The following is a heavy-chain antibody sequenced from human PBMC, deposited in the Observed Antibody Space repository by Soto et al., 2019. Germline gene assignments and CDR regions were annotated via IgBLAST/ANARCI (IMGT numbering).Heavy chain of an antibody. CDR1: GFIFSNGW. J-gene: IGHJ4*02. Sequence: EVQLVESGGGLVKPGGSLRLSCAASGFIFSNGWMSWVRQAPGKGLEWVGRIKSKGDGGTTDYAAPVKGRFSISRDDSKDTLDLQMNSLKSEDTGMYYCTTDNWFGEFTPAFWGQGTLVTVSS. D-gene: IGHD3-10*01. CDR2: IKSKGDGGTT. V-gene: IGHV3-15*01. CDR3: TTDNWFGEFTPAF.